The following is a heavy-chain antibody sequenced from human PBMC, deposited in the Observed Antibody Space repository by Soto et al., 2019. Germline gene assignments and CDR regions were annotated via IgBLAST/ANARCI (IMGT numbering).Heavy chain of an antibody. CDR2: INPSGGST. CDR1: GYTFTSYY. J-gene: IGHJ6*02. CDR3: ARERFLEWLSRYYYYYYGMDV. Sequence: QVQLVQSGAEVKKPGASVKVSCKASGYTFTSYYMHWVRQAPGQGLEWMGIINPSGGSTSYAQKFQGRVTMTRDRSTSIVYMELSSLRSEDTAVYYCARERFLEWLSRYYYYYYGMDVWGQGTTVTVSS. D-gene: IGHD3-3*01. V-gene: IGHV1-46*01.